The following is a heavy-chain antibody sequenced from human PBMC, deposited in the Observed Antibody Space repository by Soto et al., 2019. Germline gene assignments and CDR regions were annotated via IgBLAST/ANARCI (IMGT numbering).Heavy chain of an antibody. D-gene: IGHD2-2*01. CDR2: MNPNSGNT. CDR3: ARGVLVVPAANRRTKYYHYYMDV. J-gene: IGHJ6*03. CDR1: GYTFTSYD. V-gene: IGHV1-8*01. Sequence: KYLGASVKVSCKASGYTFTSYDINWVRQATGQGLEWMGWMNPNSGNTGYAQKFQGRVTMTRNTSISTAYMELSSLRSEDTAVYYCARGVLVVPAANRRTKYYHYYMDVWGKGTTVTVSS.